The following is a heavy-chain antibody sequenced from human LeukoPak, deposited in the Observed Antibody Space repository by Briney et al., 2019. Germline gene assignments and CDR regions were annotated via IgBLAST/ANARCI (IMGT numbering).Heavy chain of an antibody. D-gene: IGHD2-15*01. Sequence: GGSLRLSCAASGFTFSNYGMHWVRQAPGKGLEWLAIMWYDGSIKYYADSVKGRFTISRDNSKNTLYLQMNSLRAEDTAVYYCAKDGAYCSGGSCYPRGYFDYWGQGTLVTVSS. V-gene: IGHV3-30*02. CDR1: GFTFSNYG. CDR3: AKDGAYCSGGSCYPRGYFDY. J-gene: IGHJ4*02. CDR2: MWYDGSIK.